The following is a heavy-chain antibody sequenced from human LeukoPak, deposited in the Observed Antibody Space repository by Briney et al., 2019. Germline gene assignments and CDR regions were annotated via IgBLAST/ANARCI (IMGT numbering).Heavy chain of an antibody. CDR1: GFTFSSYW. CDR2: IKSKTDGGTT. D-gene: IGHD6-13*01. V-gene: IGHV3-15*01. J-gene: IGHJ4*02. Sequence: KAGGSLRLSCAASGFTFSSYWMSWVRQAPGKGLEWVGRIKSKTDGGTTDYAAPVKGRFTISRDDSKNTLYLQMNSLKTEDTAVYYCTTAGRKSWHAKYFDYWGQGTLVTVSS. CDR3: TTAGRKSWHAKYFDY.